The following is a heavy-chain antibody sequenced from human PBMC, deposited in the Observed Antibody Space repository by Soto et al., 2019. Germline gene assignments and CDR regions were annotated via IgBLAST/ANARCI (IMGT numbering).Heavy chain of an antibody. V-gene: IGHV4-30-4*01. CDR1: GGSISSCDYY. J-gene: IGHJ4*02. CDR3: ARDQLSGDFDY. D-gene: IGHD3-10*01. Sequence: SETLSLTCTVSGGSISSCDYYWSWIRQPPGKGLEWIGYIYYSGSTYYNPSLKSRVTISVDTSKNQFSLKLSSVTAADTAVYYCARDQLSGDFDYWGQGTLVTVSS. CDR2: IYYSGST.